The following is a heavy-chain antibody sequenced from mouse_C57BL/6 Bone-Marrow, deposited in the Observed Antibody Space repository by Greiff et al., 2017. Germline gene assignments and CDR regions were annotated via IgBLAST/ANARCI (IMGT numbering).Heavy chain of an antibody. CDR2: ISSGSSTI. V-gene: IGHV5-17*01. CDR3: ARQNYYPNLYFDY. Sequence: EVKLMESGGGLVKPGGSLKLSCAASGFTFSDYGMHWVRQAPEKGLEWVAYISSGSSTIYYADTVKGRFTISRDNAENTLFLQMTSLRSEDTAMYYCARQNYYPNLYFDYWGQGTTLTVSS. CDR1: GFTFSDYG. J-gene: IGHJ2*01. D-gene: IGHD2-1*01.